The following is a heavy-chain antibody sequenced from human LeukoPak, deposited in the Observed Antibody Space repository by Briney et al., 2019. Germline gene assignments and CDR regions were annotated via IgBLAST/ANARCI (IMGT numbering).Heavy chain of an antibody. D-gene: IGHD4-11*01. CDR3: ERDPVEMTTVTTVSYYYMDV. J-gene: IGHJ6*03. Sequence: GGSLRLSCAASGFTFSSYWMSWVRQAPGKGLEWVANIKQDGSEKYYVDSVKGRFTISRDNAKNSLYLHMNSLRAEETAEYYCERDPVEMTTVTTVSYYYMDVWGKGTPVTVSS. V-gene: IGHV3-7*01. CDR1: GFTFSSYW. CDR2: IKQDGSEK.